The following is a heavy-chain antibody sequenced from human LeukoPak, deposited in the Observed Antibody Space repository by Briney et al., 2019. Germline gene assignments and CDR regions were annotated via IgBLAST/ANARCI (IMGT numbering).Heavy chain of an antibody. V-gene: IGHV1-8*01. CDR1: GYTFTNYD. J-gene: IGHJ4*02. Sequence: ASVKVSCKASGYTFTNYDINWVRQATGQGLEWMGWVNPNDGNTGYAQRFQGRVTMTRNTSISTVYLELSSLRSEDTAVYFRAREGETFDYWGQGTLITVSS. D-gene: IGHD3-16*01. CDR2: VNPNDGNT. CDR3: AREGETFDY.